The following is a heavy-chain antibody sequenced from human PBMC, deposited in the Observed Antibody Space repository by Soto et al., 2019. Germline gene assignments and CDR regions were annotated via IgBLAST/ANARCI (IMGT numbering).Heavy chain of an antibody. D-gene: IGHD4-17*01. CDR1: GYSFTSYW. Sequence: GESLKISCKGSGYSFTSYWIGWVRQMPGKGLEWMGIIYPGDSDTRYSPSFQGQVTISADKSISTAYLQWSSLKASDTAMYYCARRNTVRYRAVRVVSGMDVWGQGTTVTVSS. J-gene: IGHJ6*02. CDR2: IYPGDSDT. V-gene: IGHV5-51*01. CDR3: ARRNTVRYRAVRVVSGMDV.